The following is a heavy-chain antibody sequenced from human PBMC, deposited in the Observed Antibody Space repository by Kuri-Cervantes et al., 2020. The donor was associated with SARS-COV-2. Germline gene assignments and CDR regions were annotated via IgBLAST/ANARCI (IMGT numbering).Heavy chain of an antibody. CDR2: LDHSGRA. Sequence: GSLRLSCTVSGGSISSGGFYWSWIRQPPGKGLEWIGELDHSGRANYSPSLKSRVTISVDRSRNQFSLKLTSVTAADTAVYYCARASTSIYGVLIALFSSNAFDVWGQGTMVTVSS. D-gene: IGHD3-3*02. V-gene: IGHV4-61*08. J-gene: IGHJ3*01. CDR1: GGSISSGGFY. CDR3: ARASTSIYGVLIALFSSNAFDV.